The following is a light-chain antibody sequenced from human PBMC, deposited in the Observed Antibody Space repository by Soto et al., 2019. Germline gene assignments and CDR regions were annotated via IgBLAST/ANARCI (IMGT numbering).Light chain of an antibody. CDR3: QQYKNWPRT. Sequence: EIVMTQSPATLSVSPGERATLSCRASQSVANNLAWYQQTPGQAPRLLIYGASTRATGIPARFSGSGSGTEFTLAISSLQSEDFVLYYCQQYKNWPRTFGQGTKVDIK. V-gene: IGKV3-15*01. J-gene: IGKJ1*01. CDR2: GAS. CDR1: QSVANN.